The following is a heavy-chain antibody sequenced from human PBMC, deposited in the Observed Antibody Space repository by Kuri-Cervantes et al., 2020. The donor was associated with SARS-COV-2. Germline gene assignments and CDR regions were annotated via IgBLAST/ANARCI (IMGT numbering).Heavy chain of an antibody. D-gene: IGHD6-19*01. CDR3: AREQWLELDAFDI. CDR2: IKKDGSEK. J-gene: IGHJ3*02. CDR1: GFTFSSYS. V-gene: IGHV3-7*01. Sequence: GGSLRLSCAASGFTFSSYSMSWVRQAPGKGLEWVANIKKDGSEKYYVDSVKGRFTISRDNAKNSLYLRMNSLRAEDTAVYYCAREQWLELDAFDIWGQGTMVTVSS.